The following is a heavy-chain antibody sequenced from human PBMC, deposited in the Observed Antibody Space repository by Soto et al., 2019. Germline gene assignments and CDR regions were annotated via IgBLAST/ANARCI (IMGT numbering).Heavy chain of an antibody. CDR3: AKAPGYSSGWWVY. CDR2: ISGSGGST. Sequence: PGGSLRLSCAASGFTFSSYAMSWVRQAPGKGLEWVSAISGSGGSTYYADSVKGRLTISRDNSKNTLYLQMNSLRAEDTAVYYCAKAPGYSSGWWVYWGQGTLVTVSS. V-gene: IGHV3-23*01. D-gene: IGHD6-19*01. J-gene: IGHJ4*02. CDR1: GFTFSSYA.